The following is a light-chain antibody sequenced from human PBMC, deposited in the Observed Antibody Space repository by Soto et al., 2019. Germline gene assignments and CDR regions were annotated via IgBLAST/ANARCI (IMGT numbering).Light chain of an antibody. CDR3: CSYPGSSILYV. J-gene: IGLJ1*01. Sequence: QSALTQPASVSGSPGQSITISCTGTSNYNLVSWYQQHPGKAPKLVIYEVSERPSGVSNRFSSSKSGNTASLTIFGLQAEDEADYYCCSYPGSSILYVFGTGTKVTVL. CDR1: SNYNL. V-gene: IGLV2-23*02. CDR2: EVS.